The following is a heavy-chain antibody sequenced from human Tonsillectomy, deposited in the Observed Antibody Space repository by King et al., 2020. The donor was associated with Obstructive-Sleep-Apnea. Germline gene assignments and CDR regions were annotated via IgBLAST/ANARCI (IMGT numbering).Heavy chain of an antibody. V-gene: IGHV3-23*04. Sequence: VQLVESGGGFVQPGGSLRLSCVASGFTFSSYAMSWVRQAPGKGLEWGASLSGSATSTYYADSVEGRFTISRENSKNTLYLQMNSLRADDTAVYYCAKEGPFTYFDTTGGDTFDIWGRGTMVSVSS. D-gene: IGHD3-22*01. CDR2: LSGSATST. CDR3: AKEGPFTYFDTTGGDTFDI. J-gene: IGHJ3*02. CDR1: GFTFSSYA.